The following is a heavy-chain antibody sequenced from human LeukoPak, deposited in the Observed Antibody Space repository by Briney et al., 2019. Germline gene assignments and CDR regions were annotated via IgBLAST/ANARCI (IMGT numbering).Heavy chain of an antibody. CDR1: GSFISSYY. Sequence: SETLSLTRAVSGSFISSYYWTWIRQSPERGLEWIGYISAIGDTNYNPSLKSRVTMSVDTSKGQFSLRLTSVTAADTAVYYCARHSNFWDIDHWSPGTLVTVSS. CDR3: ARHSNFWDIDH. J-gene: IGHJ4*02. CDR2: ISAIGDT. V-gene: IGHV4-4*09. D-gene: IGHD3-3*01.